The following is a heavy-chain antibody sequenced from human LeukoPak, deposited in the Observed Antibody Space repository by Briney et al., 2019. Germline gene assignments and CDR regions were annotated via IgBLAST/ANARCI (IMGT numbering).Heavy chain of an antibody. V-gene: IGHV4-4*07. CDR3: AREGDYGDYSKSFYYMDV. J-gene: IGHJ6*03. D-gene: IGHD4-17*01. Sequence: PSETLSLTCTVSDGYIGSYYWSWIRQAAGKGLEWIGRIHTSENTDYNPSLKSRVTMSVDMSTSQFSLRLTSVTAADTAVYYCAREGDYGDYSKSFYYMDVWGKGTTVTVSS. CDR2: IHTSENT. CDR1: DGYIGSYY.